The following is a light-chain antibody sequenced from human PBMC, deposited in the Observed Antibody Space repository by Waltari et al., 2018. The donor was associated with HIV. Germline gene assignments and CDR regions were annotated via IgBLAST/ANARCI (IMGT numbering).Light chain of an antibody. Sequence: EIVLTQSPATLSLSPGERATLSCRARQSVSSYLAWYQQKPGQAPRLLIYDASNRATGIPGRFSGSGSGTDFTLTISSLEPEDFAVYYCQQRSNWPPTFGGGTKVEIK. V-gene: IGKV3-11*01. CDR3: QQRSNWPPT. CDR2: DAS. J-gene: IGKJ4*01. CDR1: QSVSSY.